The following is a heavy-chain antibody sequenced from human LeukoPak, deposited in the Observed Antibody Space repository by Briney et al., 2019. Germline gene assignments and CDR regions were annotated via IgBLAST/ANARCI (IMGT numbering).Heavy chain of an antibody. CDR1: GGSISSYY. J-gene: IGHJ4*02. Sequence: SETLSLTCTVSGGSISSYYWSWIRQPPGKGLEWIGYIYYSGSTNYNPSLKSRVTISVDTSKNQFSLKLSSVTAADTAVYYCARVPGDYYFDYWGQGTLATVSS. CDR2: IYYSGST. D-gene: IGHD7-27*01. CDR3: ARVPGDYYFDY. V-gene: IGHV4-59*01.